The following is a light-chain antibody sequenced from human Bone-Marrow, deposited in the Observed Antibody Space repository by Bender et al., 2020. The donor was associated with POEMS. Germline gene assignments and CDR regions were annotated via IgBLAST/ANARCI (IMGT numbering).Light chain of an antibody. CDR1: SSNIGTNP. Sequence: QSVLTQPPSASGTPGQRVIISCSGSSSNIGTNPVNWYQQLPGTVPKLLIRGNSNRPSGVPDRFSGSKSGTSASLAITGLQAEDEADYYCQSYDSSLSGPLFGGGTKLTVL. V-gene: IGLV1-40*01. CDR3: QSYDSSLSGPL. J-gene: IGLJ2*01. CDR2: GNS.